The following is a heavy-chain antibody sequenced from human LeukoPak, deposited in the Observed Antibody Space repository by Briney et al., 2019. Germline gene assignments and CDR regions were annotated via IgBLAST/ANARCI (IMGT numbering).Heavy chain of an antibody. J-gene: IGHJ4*02. D-gene: IGHD4-17*01. Sequence: GGSLRLSCAASGFTFSSSGMHWVRQAPGKGLEWVAFIRYDGSNKYYADSAKGRFTISRDNSQNTLYLQMNSLRAEDTAVYYCARDYADYVGYFFFDYWGQGTLVTVSS. V-gene: IGHV3-30*02. CDR2: IRYDGSNK. CDR1: GFTFSSSG. CDR3: ARDYADYVGYFFFDY.